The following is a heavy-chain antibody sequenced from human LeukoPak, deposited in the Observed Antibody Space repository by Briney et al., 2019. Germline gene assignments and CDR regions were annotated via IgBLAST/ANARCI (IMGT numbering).Heavy chain of an antibody. D-gene: IGHD5-18*01. CDR2: IYSRGDT. V-gene: IGHV3-66*01. CDR1: EFIVSISY. J-gene: IGHJ5*02. Sequence: PGGSLRLSCAASEFIVSISYMTWVRQAPGKGLEWVSLIYSRGDTKYADSVKGRFTISRDNSKNTLYLQMSSLRTEDTAVYYCVRGYSYGWFDPWGQGTLVTVSS. CDR3: VRGYSYGWFDP.